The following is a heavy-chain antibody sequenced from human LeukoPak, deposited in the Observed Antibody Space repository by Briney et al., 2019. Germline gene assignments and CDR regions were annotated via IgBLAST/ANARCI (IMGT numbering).Heavy chain of an antibody. D-gene: IGHD2-2*01. CDR2: IYSGGST. J-gene: IGHJ3*02. V-gene: IGHV3-53*01. CDR1: GFTVSSNY. Sequence: GGSLRLSCAASGFTVSSNYMSWVRQAPGKGLEWVSVIYSGGSTYYADSVKGRFTITRDNSKNTLYLQMNSLTAEDTAVYYCARVGVVPAAIPDGFDIWGQGTMVTVSS. CDR3: ARVGVVPAAIPDGFDI.